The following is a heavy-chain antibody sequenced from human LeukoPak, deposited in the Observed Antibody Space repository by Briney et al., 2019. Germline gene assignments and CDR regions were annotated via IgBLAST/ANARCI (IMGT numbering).Heavy chain of an antibody. J-gene: IGHJ3*02. CDR3: ARPPAKQLVLFDAFDI. D-gene: IGHD6-13*01. CDR2: AYYTSKWIT. V-gene: IGHV6-1*01. CDR1: GDSVSSDTTA. Sequence: SQTPSLTCAISGDSVSSDTTAWNWIRQSPSRGLEWLGRAYYTSKWITNYAVSVRSRITVNPNTSNNQFSLQLNSVTPEDTAVYYCARPPAKQLVLFDAFDIWGQGTMVTVSS.